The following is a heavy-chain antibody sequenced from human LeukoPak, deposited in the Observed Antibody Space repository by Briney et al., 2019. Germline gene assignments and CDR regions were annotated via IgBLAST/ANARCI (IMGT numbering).Heavy chain of an antibody. CDR2: IWYDGSNK. J-gene: IGHJ4*02. D-gene: IGHD3-22*01. CDR1: GFTFSSYG. CDR3: ARDYYYDSSGKPDY. V-gene: IGHV3-33*01. Sequence: GRSLRLSCAASGFTFSSYGMHWVRQAPGKGLEWVAVIWYDGSNKYYADSVKGRFTISRDNSKSTLYLQMNSLRAEDTAVYYCARDYYYDSSGKPDYWGQGTLVTVSS.